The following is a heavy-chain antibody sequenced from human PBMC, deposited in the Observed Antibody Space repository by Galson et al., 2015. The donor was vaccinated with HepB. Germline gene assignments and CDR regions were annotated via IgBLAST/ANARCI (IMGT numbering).Heavy chain of an antibody. Sequence: SLRLSCAASGFTFSSYAMSWVRQAPGKGLEWVSAISGSGGSTYYADSVKGRFTISRDNSKNTLYLQMNSLRAEDTAVYYCAVLKSGYYYYYGMDVWGQGTTVTVSS. CDR1: GFTFSSYA. V-gene: IGHV3-23*01. CDR2: ISGSGGST. J-gene: IGHJ6*02. D-gene: IGHD1-26*01. CDR3: AVLKSGYYYYYGMDV.